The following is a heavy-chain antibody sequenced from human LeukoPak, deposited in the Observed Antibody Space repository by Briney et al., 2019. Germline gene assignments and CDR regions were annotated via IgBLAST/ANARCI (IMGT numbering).Heavy chain of an antibody. CDR3: ARSVGIRLGELSN. D-gene: IGHD3-16*02. CDR2: IYTSGST. V-gene: IGHV4-61*02. CDR1: GDSISSGSYY. Sequence: SETLSLTCTVSGDSISSGSYYWSWIRQPAGKGLEWIGRIYTSGSTNYNPSLKSRVTISVDTSKNQFSLKLSSVTAADTAVYYCARSVGIRLGELSNWGQGTLVTVSS. J-gene: IGHJ4*02.